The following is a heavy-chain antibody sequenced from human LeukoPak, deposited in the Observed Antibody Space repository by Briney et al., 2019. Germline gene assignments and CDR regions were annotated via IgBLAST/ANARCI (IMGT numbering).Heavy chain of an antibody. V-gene: IGHV1-18*01. J-gene: IGHJ4*02. CDR1: GYTFTSNG. Sequence: ASVKVSCKASGYTFTSNGITWVRQAPGQGLEWMGWVSGYNGNTNYAQNFQGRVTMTTDTSTSTAYMELRSLRFDDTAVYYCAKAIHPVIGSSASCCFDYWGQGTLVTVSS. D-gene: IGHD2-2*01. CDR2: VSGYNGNT. CDR3: AKAIHPVIGSSASCCFDY.